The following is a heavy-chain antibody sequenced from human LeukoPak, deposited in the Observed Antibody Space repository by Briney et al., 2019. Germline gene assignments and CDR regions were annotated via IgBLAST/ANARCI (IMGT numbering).Heavy chain of an antibody. Sequence: GGSLRLSCAASGFTFTNFAMSGVRQAPGEGLEWVAPISGSGSTTYYADSVKGRFTISRHNSKNTLYLQMNSPRADDTAVYYCAKSDHGFWTGYKRWGQGTLVTVSS. CDR3: AKSDHGFWTGYKR. D-gene: IGHD3/OR15-3a*01. CDR1: GFTFTNFA. CDR2: ISGSGSTT. V-gene: IGHV3-23*01. J-gene: IGHJ4*02.